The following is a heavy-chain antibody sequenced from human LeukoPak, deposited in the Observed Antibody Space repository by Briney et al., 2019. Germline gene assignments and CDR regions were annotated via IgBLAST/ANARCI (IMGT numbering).Heavy chain of an antibody. J-gene: IGHJ4*02. V-gene: IGHV3-9*01. CDR3: AKAVGAYFPPLDY. D-gene: IGHD1-26*01. CDR2: ISWNSGSI. Sequence: GRSLRLSCAASGVTFDDYAMHGVRHAPGKGLEGVSGISWNSGSIVYADSVKGRFTISRDNAKNSLYLQMNSLRAEDTALYYCAKAVGAYFPPLDYWGQGTLVTVSS. CDR1: GVTFDDYA.